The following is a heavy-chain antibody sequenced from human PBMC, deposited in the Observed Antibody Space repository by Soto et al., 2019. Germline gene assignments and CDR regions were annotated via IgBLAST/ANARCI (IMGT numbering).Heavy chain of an antibody. Sequence: GGSLRLFCAASGFTFSGSAMHWVRQASGKGLEWVGRIRSKANSYATAYAASVKGRFTISRDDSKNTAYLQMNSLKTEDTAVYYCTRPSFTFGGVIGVDYWGQGTLVTVSS. J-gene: IGHJ4*02. D-gene: IGHD3-16*02. CDR2: IRSKANSYAT. CDR3: TRPSFTFGGVIGVDY. V-gene: IGHV3-73*01. CDR1: GFTFSGSA.